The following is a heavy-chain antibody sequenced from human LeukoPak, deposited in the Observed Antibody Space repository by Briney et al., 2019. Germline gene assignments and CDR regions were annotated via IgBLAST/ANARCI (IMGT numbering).Heavy chain of an antibody. CDR2: IYYSGST. J-gene: IGHJ4*02. V-gene: IGHV4-59*08. D-gene: IGHD6-19*01. Sequence: SETLSLTCTVSGGSMSPYYWSWIRQPPGKGLEWIGYIYYSGSTNYNPSLKSRVTISVDTSKNQFSLKLSSVTAADTAVYHCARHARIAVAVLDYWGQGTLVTVSS. CDR3: ARHARIAVAVLDY. CDR1: GGSMSPYY.